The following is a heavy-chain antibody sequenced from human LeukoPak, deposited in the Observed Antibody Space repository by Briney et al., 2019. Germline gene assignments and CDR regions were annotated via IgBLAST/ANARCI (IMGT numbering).Heavy chain of an antibody. V-gene: IGHV3-30*02. Sequence: GGSLRLSCAAPGFTFSSYGMHWVRQAPGKGLEWVAFIRYDGSNKYYADSVKGRFTISRDNSKNTLYLQMNSLRAEDTAVYYCAKVPYYYYYYMDVWGKGTTVTVSS. CDR1: GFTFSSYG. J-gene: IGHJ6*03. CDR3: AKVPYYYYYYMDV. CDR2: IRYDGSNK.